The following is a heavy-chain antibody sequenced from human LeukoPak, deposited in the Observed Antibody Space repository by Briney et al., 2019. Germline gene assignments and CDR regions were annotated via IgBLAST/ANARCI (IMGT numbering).Heavy chain of an antibody. J-gene: IGHJ4*02. CDR3: ARGRGHIVVVTAIPVGYYFDY. V-gene: IGHV5-51*01. D-gene: IGHD2-21*02. CDR2: IYPGDSDT. CDR1: GYSFTSYW. Sequence: GESLKISCKGSGYSFTSYWIGWVRQMPGKGLEWMGTIYPGDSDTRYSPSFQGQVTISADKSISTAYLQWSSLKASDTAMYYCARGRGHIVVVTAIPVGYYFDYWGQGTLVTVSS.